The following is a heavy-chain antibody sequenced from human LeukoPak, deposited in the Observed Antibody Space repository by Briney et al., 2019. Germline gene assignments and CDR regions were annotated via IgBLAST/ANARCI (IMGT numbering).Heavy chain of an antibody. Sequence: AETLSLTCTVSGDSISSNNCFWGWIRQPPGKGLEWIGSMCYSGATYYNPPLKSQVTMSVDTSKKQFSLKLCSVTAADTAVYYCVKDRGNHTTDYWGQGTLVTVSS. J-gene: IGHJ4*02. CDR3: VKDRGNHTTDY. V-gene: IGHV4-39*07. CDR1: GDSISSNNCF. CDR2: MCYSGAT. D-gene: IGHD1-14*01.